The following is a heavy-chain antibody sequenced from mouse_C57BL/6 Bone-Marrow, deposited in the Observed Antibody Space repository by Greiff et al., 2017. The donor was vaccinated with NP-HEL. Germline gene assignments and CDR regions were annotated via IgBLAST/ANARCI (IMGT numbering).Heavy chain of an antibody. CDR3: AREGYYEAWFAY. V-gene: IGHV1-61*01. Sequence: VQLQQSGAELVRPGSSVKLSCKASGYTFTSYWMDWVKQRPGQGLEWIGNIYPSDSETHYNQKFKDKATLTVDKSSSTAYMQLSSLTSEDSAVYYCAREGYYEAWFAYWGQGTLVTVSA. J-gene: IGHJ3*01. CDR2: IYPSDSET. D-gene: IGHD2-3*01. CDR1: GYTFTSYW.